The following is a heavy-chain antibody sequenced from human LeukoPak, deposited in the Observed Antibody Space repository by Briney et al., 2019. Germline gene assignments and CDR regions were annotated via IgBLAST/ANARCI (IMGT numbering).Heavy chain of an antibody. D-gene: IGHD1-26*01. CDR3: ARLPRGAWEVATDYYMDV. CDR1: GYTFTSYD. CDR2: MNPNSGNT. V-gene: IGHV1-8*03. J-gene: IGHJ6*03. Sequence: ASVKVSCKASGYTFTSYDINWVRQATGQGLEWMGWMNPNSGNTGYAQKFQGRVTITRNTSISTAYMELSSLRSEDTAVYYCARLPRGAWEVATDYYMDVWGKGTTVTVSS.